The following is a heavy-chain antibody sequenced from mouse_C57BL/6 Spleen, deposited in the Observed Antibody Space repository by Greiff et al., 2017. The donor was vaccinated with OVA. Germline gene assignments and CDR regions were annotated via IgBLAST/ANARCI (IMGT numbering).Heavy chain of an antibody. D-gene: IGHD1-1*01. CDR2: INPNNGGT. J-gene: IGHJ3*01. CDR3: AEGHYGSSAWFAY. V-gene: IGHV1-22*01. Sequence: EVQLQQSGPELVKPGASVKMSCKASGYTFTDYNMHWVKQSHGKSLEWIGYINPNNGGTSYNQKFKGKATLTVNKSSSTAYMELRSLTSEDSAVYYCAEGHYGSSAWFAYWGQGTLVTVSA. CDR1: GYTFTDYN.